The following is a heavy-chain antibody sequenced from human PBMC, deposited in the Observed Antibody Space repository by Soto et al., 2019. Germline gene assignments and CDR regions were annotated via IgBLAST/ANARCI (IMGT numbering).Heavy chain of an antibody. Sequence: EVQLVESGGGLVQSGGSLRLSCAVSGFTVSTNYMNWVRQAPGKGLEWVSLIYSGGGASYADSVKGRFTVTRDNSKNKVYLQMISLRGDDTAVYYCASDHLGGGDYHFDYWGQGTLVTVAS. CDR3: ASDHLGGGDYHFDY. D-gene: IGHD2-21*02. J-gene: IGHJ4*02. V-gene: IGHV3-66*01. CDR1: GFTVSTNY. CDR2: IYSGGGA.